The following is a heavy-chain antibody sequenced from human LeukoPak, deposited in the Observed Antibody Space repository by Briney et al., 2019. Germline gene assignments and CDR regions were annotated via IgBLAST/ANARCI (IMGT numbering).Heavy chain of an antibody. D-gene: IGHD6-13*01. CDR1: EFTFSSYW. V-gene: IGHV3-74*01. CDR2: INTDGSST. Sequence: PGGSLRLSCAASEFTFSSYWMHWVRQAPGKGLVWASLINTDGSSTGYADSVKGRFTVSRDNAKNTLYLQMNSLRAEDTAVYYCASGSLTRIAASGSWGQGTLVTVSS. J-gene: IGHJ5*02. CDR3: ASGSLTRIAASGS.